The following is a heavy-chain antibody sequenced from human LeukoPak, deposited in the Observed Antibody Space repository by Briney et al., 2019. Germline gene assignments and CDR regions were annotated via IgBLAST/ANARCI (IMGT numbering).Heavy chain of an antibody. J-gene: IGHJ6*02. Sequence: AGSLRLSCAASGFIFSRFGMNWVRQAPGKGLEWVAVISYSGSNKAYVDSVKGRFSISRDNSKNTVYLQMNSLRSEDTAVYYCAKDTDYDTSGSGYFHYYYGMDVWGQGTTVTVSS. CDR3: AKDTDYDTSGSGYFHYYYGMDV. CDR2: ISYSGSNK. V-gene: IGHV3-30*18. D-gene: IGHD3-22*01. CDR1: GFIFSRFG.